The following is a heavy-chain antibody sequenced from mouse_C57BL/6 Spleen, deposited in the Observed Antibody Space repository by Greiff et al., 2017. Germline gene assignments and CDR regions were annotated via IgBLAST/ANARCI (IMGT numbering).Heavy chain of an antibody. Sequence: VKLMESGPGLVQPSQSLSITCTVSGFSLTSYGVHWVRQSPGKGLEWLGVIWSGGSTDYNAAFISRLSISKDNSKSQVFFNMNSLQADDTAIYYCARTYDYDVWFAYWGQGTLVTVSA. CDR3: ARTYDYDVWFAY. CDR2: IWSGGST. CDR1: GFSLTSYG. V-gene: IGHV2-2*01. J-gene: IGHJ3*01. D-gene: IGHD2-4*01.